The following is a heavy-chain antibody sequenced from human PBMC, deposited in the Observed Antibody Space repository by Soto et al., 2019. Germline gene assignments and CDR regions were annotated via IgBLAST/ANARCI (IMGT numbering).Heavy chain of an antibody. V-gene: IGHV3-30*18. J-gene: IGHJ4*02. Sequence: GSLRLSCAASGXTFSSYWMHWVRQAPGKGLELVAVISYDGSNKYYADSVNGRFTISRDNSKNTLYLQMNSLRAEDTAVYYCAKDQHDYWGQGTLGTVS. CDR3: AKDQHDY. CDR2: ISYDGSNK. CDR1: GXTFSSYW.